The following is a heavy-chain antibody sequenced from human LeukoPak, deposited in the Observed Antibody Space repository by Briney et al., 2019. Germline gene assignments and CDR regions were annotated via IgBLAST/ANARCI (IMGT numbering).Heavy chain of an antibody. Sequence: ASVKVSCKASGYTFTGYYMHWVRQAPGQGHEWMGWINPNGGGTNYAQKFQGRVTMTRDTSISTAYMELSRLRSDDTAVYYCARRAVRGVMGFDYWGQGTLVTVSS. CDR3: ARRAVRGVMGFDY. CDR1: GYTFTGYY. D-gene: IGHD3-10*01. V-gene: IGHV1-2*02. CDR2: INPNGGGT. J-gene: IGHJ4*02.